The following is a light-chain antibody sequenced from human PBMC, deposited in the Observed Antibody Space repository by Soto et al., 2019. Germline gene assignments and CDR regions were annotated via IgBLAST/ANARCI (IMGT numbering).Light chain of an antibody. CDR3: QQDYNLPLT. Sequence: GERGTLSCRASQSVSSSYLTWYQQKPGQAPRLLIYGASTRATSIPARFSGSGSGTDFTLTISSLQPEDFAVYYCQQDYNLPLTFGGGTKV. V-gene: IGKV3D-7*01. J-gene: IGKJ4*01. CDR2: GAS. CDR1: QSVSSSY.